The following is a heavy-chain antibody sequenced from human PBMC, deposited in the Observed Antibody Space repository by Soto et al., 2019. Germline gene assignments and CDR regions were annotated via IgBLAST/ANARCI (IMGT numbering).Heavy chain of an antibody. J-gene: IGHJ4*02. D-gene: IGHD2-21*01. CDR3: ARRKLHCGGGSCYGTNDLDY. CDR2: VFPGDSQT. Sequence: GASRNLSVRVSGYTFTTYCAAGLRQLPGKGLECMGIVFPGDSQTTYGPSFEGQVTFSADQSTSTAFLQWNRLRASDTGVYFCARRKLHCGGGSCYGTNDLDYWGQGTKVNRSS. V-gene: IGHV5-51*01. CDR1: GYTFTTYC.